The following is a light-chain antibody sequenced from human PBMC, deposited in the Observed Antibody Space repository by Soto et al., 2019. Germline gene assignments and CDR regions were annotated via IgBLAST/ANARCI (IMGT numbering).Light chain of an antibody. Sequence: QSVLTQPASVSGSPGQSITISCSGTSSDIGSYNHVAWYQQFPGKSPKLMICAVSDRPSGVSDRFSGSKSGITASLTISGLQTEDEADYYCISYTDRQSYLFGTGTKVTVL. CDR1: SSDIGSYNH. V-gene: IGLV2-14*03. J-gene: IGLJ1*01. CDR2: AVS. CDR3: ISYTDRQSYL.